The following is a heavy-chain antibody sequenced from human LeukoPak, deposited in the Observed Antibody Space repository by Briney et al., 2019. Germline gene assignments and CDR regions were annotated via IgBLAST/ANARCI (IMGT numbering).Heavy chain of an antibody. Sequence: VASVKVSCKASGYTFTSYYMHWVRQAPGQGLEWMGIINPSGGSTSYAQKFQGRVTMTRDTSTSTVYMELSSLRSEDTAVYYCARDTLTYPYQRIAAAGRVPVIDGPAPDYWGQGTLVTVSS. V-gene: IGHV1-46*01. CDR2: INPSGGST. CDR3: ARDTLTYPYQRIAAAGRVPVIDGPAPDY. D-gene: IGHD6-13*01. J-gene: IGHJ4*02. CDR1: GYTFTSYY.